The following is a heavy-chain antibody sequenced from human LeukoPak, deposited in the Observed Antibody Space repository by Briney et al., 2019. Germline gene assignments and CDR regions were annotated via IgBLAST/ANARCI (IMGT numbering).Heavy chain of an antibody. V-gene: IGHV3-23*01. CDR3: AKDTVTTVGVVFDL. CDR1: GFTVSGNY. Sequence: GGSLRLSCAVSGFTVSGNYMSWVRQAPGKGLEWVSAISGSGGSTYYADSVKGRFTISRDNSENTLYLQMNTLRPEDTATYYCAKDTVTTVGVVFDLWGRGTLVTVSS. CDR2: ISGSGGST. D-gene: IGHD4-17*01. J-gene: IGHJ2*01.